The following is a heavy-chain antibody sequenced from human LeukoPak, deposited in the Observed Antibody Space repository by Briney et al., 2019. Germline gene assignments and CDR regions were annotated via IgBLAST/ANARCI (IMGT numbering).Heavy chain of an antibody. CDR2: IYYSGTT. J-gene: IGHJ4*02. CDR1: GGSISSDNYY. CDR3: AKHYMGSSYNHGLDC. D-gene: IGHD3-10*01. V-gene: IGHV4-39*01. Sequence: SETLSLTCTVSGGSISSDNYYWGWIRQPPGKGLEWIGSIYYSGTTYYNPSLKSRVTISVDTSKNQFSLKLSSVTAADTALYYCAKHYMGSSYNHGLDCWGQGTLVTVSS.